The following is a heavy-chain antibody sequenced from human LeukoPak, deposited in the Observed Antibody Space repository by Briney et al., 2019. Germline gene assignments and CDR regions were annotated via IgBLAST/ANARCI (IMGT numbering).Heavy chain of an antibody. CDR2: INPSGGST. CDR3: ARDVTGTTFYYYMDV. J-gene: IGHJ6*03. Sequence: ASVKVSCKASGYTLTSYYVHWVRQAPGQGLEWMGIINPSGGSTSYAQKFQGRVTMTRDTSTSADYMELSSLRSEDTAVYYCARDVTGTTFYYYMDVWGKGTTVTVSS. D-gene: IGHD1-20*01. CDR1: GYTLTSYY. V-gene: IGHV1-46*01.